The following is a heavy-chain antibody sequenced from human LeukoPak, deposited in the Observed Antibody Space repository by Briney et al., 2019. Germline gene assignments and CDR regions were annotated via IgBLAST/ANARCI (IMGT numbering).Heavy chain of an antibody. CDR2: IKQDGSEK. CDR1: GFTFSSYW. J-gene: IGHJ5*02. D-gene: IGHD1-26*01. Sequence: GGSLRLSCAASGFTFSSYWMSWVRQAPGNGLEWVANIKQDGSEKYYVDSVTGRFTISRDNAKNSLYLQMNSLRAEDTAVYYCARALKGGWFDPWGQGTLVTVSS. CDR3: ARALKGGWFDP. V-gene: IGHV3-7*01.